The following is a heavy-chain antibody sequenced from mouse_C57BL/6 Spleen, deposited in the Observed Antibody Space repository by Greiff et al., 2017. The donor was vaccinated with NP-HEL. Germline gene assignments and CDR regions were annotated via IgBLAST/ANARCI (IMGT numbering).Heavy chain of an antibody. CDR3: ASATVVAHWYFDV. J-gene: IGHJ1*03. CDR2: IDPSDSET. V-gene: IGHV1-52*01. CDR1: GYTFTSYW. D-gene: IGHD1-1*01. Sequence: QVQLQQPGAELVRPGSSVKLSCKASGYTFTSYWMHWVKQRPIQGLEWIGNIDPSDSETHYNQKFKDKATLTVDKSSSTAYMQLCSLTSEDSAVYYCASATVVAHWYFDVWGTGTTVTVSS.